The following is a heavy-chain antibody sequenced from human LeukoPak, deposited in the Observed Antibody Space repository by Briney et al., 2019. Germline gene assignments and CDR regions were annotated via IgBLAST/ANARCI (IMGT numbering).Heavy chain of an antibody. Sequence: ASVKVSCKASGYTFSSYDINWVRQATGQGLEWMGWMNPNSGDTGYAQKFQGRFTMTRNTSISTAYMELSSLRSEDTAVYYCAGDAGVAVAANWGQGTLVTVSS. V-gene: IGHV1-8*01. J-gene: IGHJ4*02. CDR2: MNPNSGDT. CDR3: AGDAGVAVAAN. D-gene: IGHD6-19*01. CDR1: GYTFSSYD.